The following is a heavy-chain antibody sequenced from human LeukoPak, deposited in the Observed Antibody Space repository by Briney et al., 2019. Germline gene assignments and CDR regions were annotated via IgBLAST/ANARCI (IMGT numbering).Heavy chain of an antibody. J-gene: IGHJ4*02. D-gene: IGHD3-22*01. Sequence: PGRSLRLSCTTSGFTFGDYAMTWVRQAPGRGLEWLGFIGSKTSGGTTDYAASVKGRFTISRDDSKSIAYLQMNTLKTEDTAIYYCARGAFEYVTSGYYYTFDYWGQGSLVTVSS. V-gene: IGHV3-49*04. CDR2: IGSKTSGGTT. CDR3: ARGAFEYVTSGYYYTFDY. CDR1: GFTFGDYA.